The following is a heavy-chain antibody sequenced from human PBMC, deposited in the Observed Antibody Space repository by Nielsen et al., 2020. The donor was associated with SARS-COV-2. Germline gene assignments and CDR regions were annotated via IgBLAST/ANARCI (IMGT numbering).Heavy chain of an antibody. D-gene: IGHD3-10*01. CDR2: ISWNSGSI. CDR1: GFTFDDYA. J-gene: IGHJ6*03. V-gene: IGHV3-9*01. Sequence: SLKISCAASGFTFDDYAMHWVRQAPGKGLEWVSGISWNSGSIGYADSVKGRFTISRDNAKNSLYLQMNSLRAEDTALYYCARDRGSYYYYYMDVWGKGTTVTVSS. CDR3: ARDRGSYYYYYMDV.